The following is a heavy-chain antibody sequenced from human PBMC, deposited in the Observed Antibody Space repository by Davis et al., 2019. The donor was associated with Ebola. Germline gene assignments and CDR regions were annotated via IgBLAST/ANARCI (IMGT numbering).Heavy chain of an antibody. J-gene: IGHJ4*02. CDR2: IRVYNGNT. D-gene: IGHD5-24*01. V-gene: IGHV1-18*01. CDR3: ARGEMAPNY. CDR1: GYTFTRYG. Sequence: ASVKVSCKASGYTFTRYGISWVRQAPGQGLEWMGWIRVYNGNTNYAQKLQGRVTMTSDTSTKTAYMELRSLRSDDTAVYYCARGEMAPNYWGQGTLVTVSS.